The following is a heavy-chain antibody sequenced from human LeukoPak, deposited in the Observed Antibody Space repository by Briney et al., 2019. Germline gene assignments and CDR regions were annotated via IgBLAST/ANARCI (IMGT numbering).Heavy chain of an antibody. J-gene: IGHJ5*02. CDR2: IFYSGST. V-gene: IGHV4-59*06. D-gene: IGHD2-21*02. CDR1: GGSISSYY. Sequence: SETLSLTCTVSGGSISSYYWSWIRQPPGKGLEWIGYIFYSGSTYYNPSLKSRVTISVDTSKNQFSLKLSSVTAADTAVYYCARGLLYNWFDPWGQGTLVTVSS. CDR3: ARGLLYNWFDP.